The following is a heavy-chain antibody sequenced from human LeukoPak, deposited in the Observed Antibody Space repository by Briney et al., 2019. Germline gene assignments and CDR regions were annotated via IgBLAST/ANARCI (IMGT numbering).Heavy chain of an antibody. J-gene: IGHJ4*02. V-gene: IGHV3-23*01. Sequence: QTGGSLRLSCAASGFTFSSYALSWVRQAPGKGLEWVSAISGSGAVTYYADSVKGRFTISRDNSKNTLYLQMNSLRVEDTAVYYCVKEGSGTWGDYWGQGTQVTVSS. CDR3: VKEGSGTWGDY. CDR2: ISGSGAVT. D-gene: IGHD1-26*01. CDR1: GFTFSSYA.